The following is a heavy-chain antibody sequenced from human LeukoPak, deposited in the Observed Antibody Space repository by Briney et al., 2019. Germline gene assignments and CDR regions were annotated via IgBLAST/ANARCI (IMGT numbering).Heavy chain of an antibody. CDR3: ARVHGGFYYMDV. CDR1: GFTFSSYS. V-gene: IGHV3-21*01. CDR2: ITSGSTYI. D-gene: IGHD2-15*01. J-gene: IGHJ6*03. Sequence: GGSLRLSCAASGFTFSSYSMNWVRQAPGKGPGWVSSITSGSTYIYYADSVKGRFTISRDNAKNSLYLQMNSLRAEDTALYYCARVHGGFYYMDVWGKGTTVTVSS.